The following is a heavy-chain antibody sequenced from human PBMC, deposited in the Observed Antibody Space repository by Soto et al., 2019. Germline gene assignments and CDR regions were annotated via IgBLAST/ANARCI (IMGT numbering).Heavy chain of an antibody. CDR3: ARGFGGYDSSGTEFDY. CDR1: GFTFSSYA. CDR2: ISYDGSNK. D-gene: IGHD3-22*01. V-gene: IGHV3-30-3*01. J-gene: IGHJ4*02. Sequence: QVQLVESGGGVVQPGRSLRLSCAASGFTFSSYAMHWVRQAPGKGLEWVAVISYDGSNKYYADSVKGRFTISRDNSKNTLYLQMNSLRAEDTAVYYCARGFGGYDSSGTEFDYWGQGTLVTVSS.